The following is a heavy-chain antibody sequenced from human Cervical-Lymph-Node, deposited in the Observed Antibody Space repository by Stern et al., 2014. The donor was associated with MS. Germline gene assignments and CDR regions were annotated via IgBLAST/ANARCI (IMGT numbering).Heavy chain of an antibody. CDR3: ASYDILSGSWDYFDS. V-gene: IGHV4-59*08. CDR1: GGSITSYH. Sequence: VQLVESGPGLVKPSETLSLTCTVSGGSITSYHWSWIRQPPGKGLEWIGYIHYSGSTNYNPSLKSRVTISVDTSKNQFSLRLNSVTAADTAVYYCASYDILSGSWDYFDSWGQGTLVTVSS. D-gene: IGHD3-9*01. CDR2: IHYSGST. J-gene: IGHJ4*02.